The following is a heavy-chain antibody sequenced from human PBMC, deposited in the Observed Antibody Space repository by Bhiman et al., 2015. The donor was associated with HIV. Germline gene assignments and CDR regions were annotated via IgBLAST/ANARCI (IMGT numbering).Heavy chain of an antibody. CDR1: GFTFNTYW. CDR2: IKQDGSEK. CDR3: ARGERGIAAAAYFDY. Sequence: EVQLVESGGGLVQPGGSLRLSCAVSGFTFNTYWMNWVRQAPGKGLEWVANIKQDGSEKYYVDSVKGRFTISRDNAKNSLYLQMNRLRAEDTAVYYCARGERGIAAAAYFDYWGQGTLVTVSS. J-gene: IGHJ4*02. D-gene: IGHD6-13*01. V-gene: IGHV3-7*05.